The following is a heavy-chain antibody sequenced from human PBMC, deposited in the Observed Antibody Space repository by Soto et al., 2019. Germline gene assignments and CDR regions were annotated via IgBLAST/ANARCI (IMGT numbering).Heavy chain of an antibody. J-gene: IGHJ6*02. CDR2: ISGSGGST. CDR1: GFTFSSYA. V-gene: IGHV3-23*01. Sequence: PGGSLRLSCAASGFTFSSYAMSWVRQAPGKGLEWVSAISGSGGSTYYADSVKGRFTISRDNSKNTLYLQMNSLRDEDTAVYYCAKSPRGYYGSGSLYGMDVWGQGTTVTVSS. CDR3: AKSPRGYYGSGSLYGMDV. D-gene: IGHD3-10*01.